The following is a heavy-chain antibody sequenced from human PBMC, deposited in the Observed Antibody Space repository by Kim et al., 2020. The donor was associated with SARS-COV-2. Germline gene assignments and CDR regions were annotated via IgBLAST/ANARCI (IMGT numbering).Heavy chain of an antibody. D-gene: IGHD3-9*01. Sequence: SETLSLTCTVSGGSISSGSYYWSWIRQPAGKGLEWIGRIYTSGSTNYNPSLKSRVTISVDTSKNQFSLKLSSVTAADTAVYYCARLIDYDILTGYPNYYGMDVWGQGTTVTVSS. CDR2: IYTSGST. CDR3: ARLIDYDILTGYPNYYGMDV. J-gene: IGHJ6*02. V-gene: IGHV4-61*02. CDR1: GGSISSGSYY.